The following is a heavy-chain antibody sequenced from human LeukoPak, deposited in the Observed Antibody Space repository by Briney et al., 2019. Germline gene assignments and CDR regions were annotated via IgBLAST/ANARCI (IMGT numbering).Heavy chain of an antibody. J-gene: IGHJ6*02. CDR3: AREALVVAAHRGYYYGMDV. D-gene: IGHD2-15*01. CDR1: GGSISSYY. CDR2: IYTSGST. Sequence: PSETLSLTCTVSGGSISSYYWSWIRQPAGKGLEWIGRIYTSGSTNYNPSLKRRVTMSVDTSKNQFSLKLSSVTAADTAVYYCAREALVVAAHRGYYYGMDVWGQGTTVTVSS. V-gene: IGHV4-4*07.